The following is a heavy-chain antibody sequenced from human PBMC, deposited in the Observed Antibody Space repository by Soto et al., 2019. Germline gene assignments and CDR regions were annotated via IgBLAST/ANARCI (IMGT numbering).Heavy chain of an antibody. D-gene: IGHD1-26*01. CDR3: AAIREVDV. CDR1: GFTFSSYA. Sequence: QPGGSLRLSCAASGFTFSSYAMHWVRQAPGKGLEWVALISYDGYSKWYADAVKGRFTISRDNSNNTLFLEMNSLRGDDTAVYFCAAIREVDVWGQGTTVTVSS. J-gene: IGHJ6*02. V-gene: IGHV3-30*03. CDR2: ISYDGYSK.